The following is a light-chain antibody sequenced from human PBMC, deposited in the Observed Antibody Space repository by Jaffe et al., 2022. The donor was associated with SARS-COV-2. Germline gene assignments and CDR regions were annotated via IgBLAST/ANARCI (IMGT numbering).Light chain of an antibody. CDR3: TSFTRSSVAV. CDR1: SSDVGGYNY. CDR2: DVT. Sequence: QSALTQPASVSGSPGQSITISCVGTSSDVGGYNYVSWYQQYPGKAPKLIIYDVTNRPSGISIRFSGSKSGNTASLTISGLQADDEAAYYCTSFTRSSVAVFGGGTKVTVL. V-gene: IGLV2-14*01. J-gene: IGLJ2*01.